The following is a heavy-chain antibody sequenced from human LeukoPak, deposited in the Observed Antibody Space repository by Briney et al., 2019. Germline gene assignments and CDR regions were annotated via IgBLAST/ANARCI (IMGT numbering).Heavy chain of an antibody. J-gene: IGHJ4*02. D-gene: IGHD6-6*01. CDR1: GFTFSNAW. CDR2: IKSKTDGGTT. Sequence: GGSLRLSCAASGFTFSNAWMSWVRQAPGKGLEWVGRIKSKTDGGTTDYAAPVNGRFTISRDNSKNTLYLQMNSLRAEDTAVYYCARDGVAARRGGFDYWGQGTLVTVSS. V-gene: IGHV3-15*01. CDR3: ARDGVAARRGGFDY.